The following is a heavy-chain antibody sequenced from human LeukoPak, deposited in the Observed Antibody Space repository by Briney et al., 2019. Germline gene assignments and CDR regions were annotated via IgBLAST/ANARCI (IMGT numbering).Heavy chain of an antibody. J-gene: IGHJ6*02. Sequence: PGGSLRLSCAASGFTFSSYSMNWVRQAPGKGLEWVSSISSSSSYIYYADSVKGRFTISRDNAKNSLYLQMNSLRAEDTAVYYCASPRYDILTGYLWGRDYYGMDVWGHGTTVTVSS. CDR3: ASPRYDILTGYLWGRDYYGMDV. D-gene: IGHD3-9*01. V-gene: IGHV3-21*01. CDR1: GFTFSSYS. CDR2: ISSSSSYI.